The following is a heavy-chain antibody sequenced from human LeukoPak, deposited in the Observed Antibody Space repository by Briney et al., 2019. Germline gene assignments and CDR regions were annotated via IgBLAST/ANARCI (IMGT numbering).Heavy chain of an antibody. CDR1: GFTVSSNY. V-gene: IGHV3-53*04. J-gene: IGHJ2*01. D-gene: IGHD2-15*01. CDR2: IYSGGST. Sequence: GGSLRLSCAASGFTVSSNYMSWVRQAPGKGLEWVSVIYSGGSTYYADSVKGRFTTSRHNSKNTLYLQMNSLRAEDTAVYYCARDQGYCSGGSCYHYWYFDLWGRGTLVTVSS. CDR3: ARDQGYCSGGSCYHYWYFDL.